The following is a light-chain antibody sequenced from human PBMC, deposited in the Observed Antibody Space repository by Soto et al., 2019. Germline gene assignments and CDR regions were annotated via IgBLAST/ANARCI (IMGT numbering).Light chain of an antibody. Sequence: DIQLTQSPSFLSAPVGDRVTITCRASQGISNYLAWYQQKPGEAPKLLISVVSTLRSGVPSRFSGSGSGTEFSLTISSLQPEDFATYYCQHLNSYPITFGQGTRLELK. CDR3: QHLNSYPIT. V-gene: IGKV1-9*01. CDR1: QGISNY. CDR2: VVS. J-gene: IGKJ5*01.